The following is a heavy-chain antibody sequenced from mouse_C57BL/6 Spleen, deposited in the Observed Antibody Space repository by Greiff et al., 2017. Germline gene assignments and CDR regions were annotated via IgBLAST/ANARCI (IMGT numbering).Heavy chain of an antibody. CDR1: GFTFSSYG. J-gene: IGHJ1*03. D-gene: IGHD2-5*01. Sequence: EVNVVESGGDLVKPGGSLKLSCAASGFTFSSYGMSWVRQTPDKRLEWVATISSGGSYTYYPDSVKGRFTITRDNAKNTLYLQMSSLKSEDTAMYYCARDSNYVGYFDVWGTGTTVTVSS. CDR2: ISSGGSYT. CDR3: ARDSNYVGYFDV. V-gene: IGHV5-6*01.